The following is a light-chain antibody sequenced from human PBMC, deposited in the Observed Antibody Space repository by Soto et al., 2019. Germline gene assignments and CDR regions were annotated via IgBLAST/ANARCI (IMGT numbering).Light chain of an antibody. CDR1: SSDVGSYNR. CDR2: EVR. CDR3: SSYTSSSTVV. V-gene: IGLV2-18*02. J-gene: IGLJ1*01. Sequence: QSALTQPPSVSGSPGQSVTISCTGTSSDVGSYNRVSWYQQPPGTAPKLMIYEVRNRPSGVPDRFSGSKAANTASQTISGLQAEDEADYYCSSYTSSSTVVFGTGTKLTVL.